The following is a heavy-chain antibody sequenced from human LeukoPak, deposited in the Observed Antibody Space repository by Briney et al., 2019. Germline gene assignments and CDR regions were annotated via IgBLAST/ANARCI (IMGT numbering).Heavy chain of an antibody. D-gene: IGHD6-19*01. Sequence: GGSLRLSCAASGFTFSSYAMSWVRQAPGKGLEWVSAISGSGGSTYYADSVKGRFTISRDNSKNTLYLQMNSLRAEVTAVYYCAKDRSGWYRHFDYWGQGTLVTVSS. V-gene: IGHV3-23*01. CDR2: ISGSGGST. CDR3: AKDRSGWYRHFDY. J-gene: IGHJ4*02. CDR1: GFTFSSYA.